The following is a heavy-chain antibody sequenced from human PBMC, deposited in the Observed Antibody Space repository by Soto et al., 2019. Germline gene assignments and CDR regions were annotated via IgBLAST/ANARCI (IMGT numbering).Heavy chain of an antibody. Sequence: GGSLRLSCAASGFTFSTYWMHWVRQAPGKGLVWVSRIHSDGITTLYADSVTGRFTISRENAKNTVFLQMNSLRAEDTAVYYCATGPTPAFAFWGRGTMVTVSS. V-gene: IGHV3-74*01. J-gene: IGHJ3*01. D-gene: IGHD1-1*01. CDR1: GFTFSTYW. CDR2: IHSDGITT. CDR3: ATGPTPAFAF.